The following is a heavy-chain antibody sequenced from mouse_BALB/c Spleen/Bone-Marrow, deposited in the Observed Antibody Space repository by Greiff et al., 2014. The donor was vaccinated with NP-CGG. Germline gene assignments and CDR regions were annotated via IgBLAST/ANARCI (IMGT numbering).Heavy chain of an antibody. V-gene: IGHV1S137*01. CDR1: GYTFTDFA. D-gene: IGHD6-2*01. CDR3: ARGGAWGLYYYAMDY. CDR2: ISPYYVDG. J-gene: IGHJ4*01. Sequence: VHLVESGAELVRPGVSVKISCKGSGYTFTDFAIHWVKQSHTKSLEWIGVISPYYVDGGYNEKFKGKATMTIDRSSSTAYMELASPTSEDSAIYYGARGGAWGLYYYAMDYWGQGTSVTVSS.